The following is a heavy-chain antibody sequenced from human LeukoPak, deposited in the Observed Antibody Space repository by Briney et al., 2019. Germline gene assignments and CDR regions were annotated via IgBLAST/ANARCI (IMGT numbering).Heavy chain of an antibody. CDR2: IKQDGSEI. D-gene: IGHD1-26*01. CDR1: GLTFSGYW. J-gene: IGHJ4*02. CDR3: ARDKAVGPTLLDY. V-gene: IGHV3-7*01. Sequence: GGSLRLSCAASGLTFSGYWMSWVRQAPGKGPEWVANIKQDGSEIYYVDSVKGRFTISRDNAKNSLFLQMNSLRAEDTAVYYCARDKAVGPTLLDYWGQGTLVTVSS.